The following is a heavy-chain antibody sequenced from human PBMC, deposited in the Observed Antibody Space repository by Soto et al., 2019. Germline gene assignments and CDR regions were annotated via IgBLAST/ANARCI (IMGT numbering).Heavy chain of an antibody. Sequence: SETLSLTCTVSGASITSGNYYWGWIRQPPGKGLQWIGSSSYTGNTYFNPSLRSRVTISFDTSKNQFSLRLTSVTAADTAVYYCARHTPAISISDHWGQGTLVTVSS. CDR3: ARHTPAISISDH. CDR1: GASITSGNYY. J-gene: IGHJ4*02. CDR2: SSYTGNT. D-gene: IGHD2-15*01. V-gene: IGHV4-39*01.